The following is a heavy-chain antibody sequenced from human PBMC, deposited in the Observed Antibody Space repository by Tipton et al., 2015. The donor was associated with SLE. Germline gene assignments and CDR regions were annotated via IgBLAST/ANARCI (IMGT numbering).Heavy chain of an antibody. V-gene: IGHV4-38-2*01. CDR2: IYYSGST. Sequence: TLSLTCAVSGYSISSGYYWGWIRQPPGKGLEWIGSIYYSGSTYYNPSLKSRVTTSVDTSKNQFSLKLSSVTAADTAVYYCARPVSDGRYFDWLLSYAFDIWGQGTMVTVSS. CDR1: GYSISSGYY. CDR3: ARPVSDGRYFDWLLSYAFDI. D-gene: IGHD3-9*01. J-gene: IGHJ3*02.